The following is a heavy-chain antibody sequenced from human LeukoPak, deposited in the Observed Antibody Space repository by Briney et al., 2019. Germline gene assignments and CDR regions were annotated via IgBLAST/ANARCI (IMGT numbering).Heavy chain of an antibody. Sequence: SETLSLTCTVSGGSIGSYYWSWIRQPPGKGLEWIGYIYYSGSTNYNPSLKSRVTISVDTSKNQFSLKLSSVTAADTAVYYCARGVDYGEDYWGQGTLVTVSS. D-gene: IGHD4/OR15-4a*01. V-gene: IGHV4-59*01. CDR3: ARGVDYGEDY. CDR1: GGSIGSYY. J-gene: IGHJ4*02. CDR2: IYYSGST.